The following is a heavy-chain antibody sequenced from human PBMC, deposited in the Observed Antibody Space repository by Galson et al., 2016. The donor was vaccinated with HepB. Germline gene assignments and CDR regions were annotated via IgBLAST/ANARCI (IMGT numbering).Heavy chain of an antibody. Sequence: TLSLTCTVSGGSISSGGYYWSWIRQHPGKGLEWIGYIYYSGSTYYNPSLKSRVTISVDTSKNQFSLKLSSVTAADTAVFYCARVPLYYDSSGSPRGNDAFDIGGQASMVTVSS. V-gene: IGHV4-31*03. CDR1: GGSISSGGYY. CDR2: IYYSGST. CDR3: ARVPLYYDSSGSPRGNDAFDI. D-gene: IGHD3-22*01. J-gene: IGHJ3*02.